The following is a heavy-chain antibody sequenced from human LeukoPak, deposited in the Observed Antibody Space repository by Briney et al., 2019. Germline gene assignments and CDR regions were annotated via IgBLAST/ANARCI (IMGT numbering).Heavy chain of an antibody. CDR3: ARHTSGSYYTYFDN. CDR2: INHSGST. CDR1: GGSFSGYY. J-gene: IGHJ4*02. D-gene: IGHD1-26*01. V-gene: IGHV4-34*01. Sequence: SETLSLTCAVYGGSFSGYYWSWIRQPPGKGLEWIGEINHSGSTNYNPSLKSRVTISVDTSKNQFSLKLSSVTAADTAVYYCARHTSGSYYTYFDNRGQGTLVTVSS.